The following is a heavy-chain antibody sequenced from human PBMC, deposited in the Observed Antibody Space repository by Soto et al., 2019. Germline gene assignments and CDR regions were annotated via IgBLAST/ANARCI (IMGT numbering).Heavy chain of an antibody. D-gene: IGHD3-10*01. Sequence: PGGSLRLSCAASGFTFSSYAMSWVRQAPGKGLEWVSAISGSGGSTYYADSVKGRFTISRDNSKNTLYLQMNSLRAEDTAVYYCAKLPRPYGSGNKYNWFDPWGQGTLVTVSS. V-gene: IGHV3-23*01. CDR1: GFTFSSYA. J-gene: IGHJ5*02. CDR3: AKLPRPYGSGNKYNWFDP. CDR2: ISGSGGST.